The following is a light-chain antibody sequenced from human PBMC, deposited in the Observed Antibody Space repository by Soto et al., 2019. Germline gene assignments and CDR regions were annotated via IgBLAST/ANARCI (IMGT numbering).Light chain of an antibody. V-gene: IGKV3-15*01. CDR1: QSVSSN. J-gene: IGKJ1*01. CDR3: QQYNNWPVA. Sequence: EIVMTQSPATLSVSPGERATLSCRASQSVSSNLAWYQQKPGQTPRLLIYGASTRATGIPARFGGSGSGTEFTLTISSLQSEDFAVYYCQQYNNWPVAFDQGTKVEIK. CDR2: GAS.